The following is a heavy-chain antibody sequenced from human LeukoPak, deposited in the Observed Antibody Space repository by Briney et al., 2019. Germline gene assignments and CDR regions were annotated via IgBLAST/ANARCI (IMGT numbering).Heavy chain of an antibody. Sequence: GGSLRLSCAPSGFTFSRYWMSWVRQTPGKGLEWVANIKQDGSEKYYVDSVKGRFTIPRDNAKNSLYLQMNNLRAEDTALYYCARDIDRYYADYWGQGTLVTVSS. V-gene: IGHV3-7*01. CDR1: GFTFSRYW. D-gene: IGHD2-21*01. J-gene: IGHJ4*02. CDR2: IKQDGSEK. CDR3: ARDIDRYYADY.